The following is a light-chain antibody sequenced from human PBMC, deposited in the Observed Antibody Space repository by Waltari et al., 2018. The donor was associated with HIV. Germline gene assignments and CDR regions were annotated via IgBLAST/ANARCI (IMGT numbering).Light chain of an antibody. CDR1: GSDVGVHTY. CDR3: CSFSGNYTSYV. CDR2: DVT. Sequence: QSALTQPRSVSGSPGQSVTISCTGTGSDVGVHTYVSWYQQFSDKAPKLTIYDVTKRPSGVPDRFPGSKSGNTASLTIRGLQAEDEADYYCCSFSGNYTSYVFGTGTKVTVL. J-gene: IGLJ1*01. V-gene: IGLV2-11*01.